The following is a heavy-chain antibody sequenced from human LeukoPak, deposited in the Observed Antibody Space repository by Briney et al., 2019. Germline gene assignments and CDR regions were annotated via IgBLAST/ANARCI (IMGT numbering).Heavy chain of an antibody. J-gene: IGHJ4*02. D-gene: IGHD5-18*01. CDR1: GFTFDDYA. CDR2: ISWNSGSI. CDR3: AKDKGSGYSYGYVDY. Sequence: GGSLRLSCAVSGFTFDDYAMHWVRQAPGKGLEWVSGISWNSGSIGYADSVKGRFTISRDNAKNSLYLQMNSLRAEDTALYYCAKDKGSGYSYGYVDYWGQGTLVTVSS. V-gene: IGHV3-9*01.